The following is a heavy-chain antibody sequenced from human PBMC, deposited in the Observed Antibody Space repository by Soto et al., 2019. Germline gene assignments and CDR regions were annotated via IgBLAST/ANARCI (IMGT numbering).Heavy chain of an antibody. CDR2: ISTSGGNT. Sequence: GGSLRLSCAASGFTFSSSAMSWVRQAPEKGLEWVSAISTSGGNTLYADSVKGRFTISRDNSKNTLFLQMSSLRAEDTAIYYCAKPTGGSYPESRVFDSWGQGA. J-gene: IGHJ4*02. CDR3: AKPTGGSYPESRVFDS. CDR1: GFTFSSSA. V-gene: IGHV3-23*01. D-gene: IGHD1-26*01.